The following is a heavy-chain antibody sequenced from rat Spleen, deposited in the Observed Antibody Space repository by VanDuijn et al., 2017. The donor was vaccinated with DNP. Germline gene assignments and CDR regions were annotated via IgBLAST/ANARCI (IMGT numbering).Heavy chain of an antibody. CDR1: GFTFSNYY. V-gene: IGHV5-25*01. CDR2: ISSGGGST. CDR3: IRRTVVTGAMDA. D-gene: IGHD1-1*01. Sequence: EVQLVESGGGLVQPGRSMKLSCAASGFTFSNYYMAWIRQVPGKGLEWVASISSGGGSTYHPDSVKGRFTISRDDAKNTLSLQMNSLRSEDTATYYCIRRTVVTGAMDAWGQGTAVAVSS. J-gene: IGHJ4*01.